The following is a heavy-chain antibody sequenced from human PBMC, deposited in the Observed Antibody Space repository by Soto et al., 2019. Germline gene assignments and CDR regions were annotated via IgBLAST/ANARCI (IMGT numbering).Heavy chain of an antibody. D-gene: IGHD6-19*01. CDR3: AKGVPGIAVAGTGYFQQ. CDR1: GFTFSSYS. V-gene: IGHV3-48*01. Sequence: GGSLRLSCAASGFTFSSYSMNWVRQAPGKGLEWVSYISSSSTIYYADSVKGRFTISRDNAKNSLYLQMNSLRAEDTAVYYCAKGVPGIAVAGTGYFQQWGQGTLVTVSS. J-gene: IGHJ1*01. CDR2: ISSSSTI.